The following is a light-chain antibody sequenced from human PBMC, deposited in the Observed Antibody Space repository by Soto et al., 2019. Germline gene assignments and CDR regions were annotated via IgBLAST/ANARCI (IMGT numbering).Light chain of an antibody. CDR3: QQYNSYST. CDR2: DAS. V-gene: IGKV1-5*01. CDR1: QSISSW. J-gene: IGKJ1*01. Sequence: DIPMTQSPSTLSASVGDRVTITCRASQSISSWLAWYQQKPGKAPKLLIYDASRLESGVPSRFSGSGSGTEFTLTISSLQPDDFATYYCQQYNSYSTFGQGTKVEIK.